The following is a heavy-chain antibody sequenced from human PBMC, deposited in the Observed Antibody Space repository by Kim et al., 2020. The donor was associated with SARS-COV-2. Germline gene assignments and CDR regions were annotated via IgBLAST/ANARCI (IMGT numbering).Heavy chain of an antibody. J-gene: IGHJ1*01. D-gene: IGHD4-17*01. CDR2: INYSGGT. CDR3: ARHNHGDYSSVIVAQH. Sequence: SETLSLTCTVSGGSISTSDYYWGWIRQPPGKGLEWIGSINYSGGTYYNPSLKSRVTISVDPSKNQFSLKLSSVTAADTTVYYCARHNHGDYSSVIVAQHWGQGTLVTVSS. V-gene: IGHV4-39*01. CDR1: GGSISTSDYY.